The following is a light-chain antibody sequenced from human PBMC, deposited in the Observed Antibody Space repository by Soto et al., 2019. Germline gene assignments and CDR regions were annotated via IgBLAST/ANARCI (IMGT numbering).Light chain of an antibody. CDR3: QQDCGSPTT. V-gene: IGKV3-20*01. CDR2: GIS. Sequence: EIVLTQSPGTLSLSPGDRATLSCRASQNVWSNFLAWYQQKPGQAPRLLISGISRRATGIPDRFSGGGSGTDFTLTISRLEAEDFAVYYCQQDCGSPTTFGGGTKVEIK. CDR1: QNVWSNF. J-gene: IGKJ4*02.